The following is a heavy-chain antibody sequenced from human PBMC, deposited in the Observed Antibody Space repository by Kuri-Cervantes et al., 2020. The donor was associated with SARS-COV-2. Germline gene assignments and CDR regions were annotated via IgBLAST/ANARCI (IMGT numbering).Heavy chain of an antibody. CDR2: ISGTGGST. J-gene: IGHJ5*02. V-gene: IGHV3-23*01. D-gene: IGHD3-10*01. Sequence: GGSLRLSCAASGFSFNNYAMNWVRQAPGKGLEWVSTISGTGGSTYYADSVKGRFTISRDKSGNTLYLQMSSLRAEDTAIYYCAKDLRLLWFGELLGFDPWGQGTLVTVSS. CDR3: AKDLRLLWFGELLGFDP. CDR1: GFSFNNYA.